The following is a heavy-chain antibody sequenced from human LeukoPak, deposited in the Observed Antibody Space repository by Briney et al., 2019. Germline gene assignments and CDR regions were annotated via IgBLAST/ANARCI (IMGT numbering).Heavy chain of an antibody. Sequence: GGSLRLSCAASGFTFSNAWMSWVRQAPGKGLEWVGRIKSKTDGGTTDYAAPVKGRFTISRDDSKNTLYLQMNSLKTEDTAVYYCTTARSCYGSGSYLGYDAFDIWGQGTMVTVSS. CDR1: GFTFSNAW. D-gene: IGHD3-10*01. CDR2: IKSKTDGGTT. V-gene: IGHV3-15*01. CDR3: TTARSCYGSGSYLGYDAFDI. J-gene: IGHJ3*02.